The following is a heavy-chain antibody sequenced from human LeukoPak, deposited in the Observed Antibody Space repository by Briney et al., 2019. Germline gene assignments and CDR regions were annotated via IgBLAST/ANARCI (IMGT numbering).Heavy chain of an antibody. D-gene: IGHD2-21*01. CDR2: ISSSFTTI. V-gene: IGHV3-11*04. CDR1: GFTFSDYY. J-gene: IGHJ4*02. Sequence: PGGSLRLSCAASGFTFSDYYMSWIRQAPGKGLEWVPYISSSFTTIYYTDSVKGRFTISRDNAKNSVYLQMNSLRADDTAVYYCARDLPGHISGASLDHWGQGTLVTVSS. CDR3: ARDLPGHISGASLDH.